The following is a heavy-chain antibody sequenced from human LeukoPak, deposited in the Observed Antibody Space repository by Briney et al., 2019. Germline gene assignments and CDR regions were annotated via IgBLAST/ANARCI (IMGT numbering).Heavy chain of an antibody. J-gene: IGHJ5*02. Sequence: GGSLRLSCAASGFTFSSYAMDWVRQAPGKGLEWVSAISGSGGSTYYADSVKGRFTISRDNSKNTLYLQINILRGEDTAKYYCAKDKQWLVPGNWFDPWGQGTLVTVSS. CDR1: GFTFSSYA. CDR2: ISGSGGST. V-gene: IGHV3-23*01. D-gene: IGHD6-19*01. CDR3: AKDKQWLVPGNWFDP.